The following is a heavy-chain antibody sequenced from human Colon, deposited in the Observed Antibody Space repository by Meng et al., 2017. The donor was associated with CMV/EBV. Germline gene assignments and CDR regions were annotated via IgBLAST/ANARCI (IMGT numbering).Heavy chain of an antibody. V-gene: IGHV3-21*01. CDR2: ISPTSSYM. CDR1: EFSFSSHS. CDR3: ANQMPWNYYYGMDL. Sequence: GGSLRLSCVVSEFSFSSHSMNWVRQAPGKGLEWVASISPTSSYMYYADSLKGRFTISRDNAKNSLYLQMNSLRAEDTAVYYCANQMPWNYYYGMDLWGQGTTVTVSS. D-gene: IGHD2-2*01. J-gene: IGHJ6*02.